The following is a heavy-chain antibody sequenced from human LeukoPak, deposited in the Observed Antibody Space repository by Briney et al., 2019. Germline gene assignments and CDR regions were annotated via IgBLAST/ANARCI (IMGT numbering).Heavy chain of an antibody. CDR1: GGSISSSTYF. CDR3: ARAQGFCTNGVCYRTTDLGAFDI. J-gene: IGHJ3*02. V-gene: IGHV4-39*07. Sequence: SETLSLTCIVSGGSISSSTYFWGWIRQPPGKGLEWIGIISYNGTTYYNPSLKRRVTISVDTSKNQFSLRLNSATAADTAVYYCARAQGFCTNGVCYRTTDLGAFDIWGQETMVTVSS. CDR2: ISYNGTT. D-gene: IGHD2-8*01.